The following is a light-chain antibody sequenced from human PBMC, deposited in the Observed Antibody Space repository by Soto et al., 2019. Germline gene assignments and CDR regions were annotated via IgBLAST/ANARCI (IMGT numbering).Light chain of an antibody. CDR1: RVFRSG. J-gene: IGKJ4*01. CDR3: QQANSFPLT. CDR2: AAS. V-gene: IGKV1D-12*01. Sequence: DFRMTHSPSFGLAPLGARVPIPCRGVRVFRSGLAWYQQKPGKAPKLLIYAASSLQSGVPSRFSGSGSGTDFTLTISSLQPEDFATYYCQQANSFPLTFGGGTKVEIK.